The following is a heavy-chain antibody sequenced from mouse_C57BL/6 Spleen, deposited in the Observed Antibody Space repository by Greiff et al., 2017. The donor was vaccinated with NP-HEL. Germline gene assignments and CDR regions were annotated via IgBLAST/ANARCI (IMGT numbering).Heavy chain of an antibody. CDR1: GYAFSSYW. CDR3: ARGYYDSSYYFDY. D-gene: IGHD1-1*01. J-gene: IGHJ2*01. Sequence: VQLQQSGAELVKPGASVKISCKASGYAFSSYWMHWVKQRPGQGLEWIGQIYPGDGDTNYNGKFKGNATLTADKSSSTAYMQLSSLTSEDSAVYDCARGYYDSSYYFDYWGQGTTLTVSS. CDR2: IYPGDGDT. V-gene: IGHV1-80*01.